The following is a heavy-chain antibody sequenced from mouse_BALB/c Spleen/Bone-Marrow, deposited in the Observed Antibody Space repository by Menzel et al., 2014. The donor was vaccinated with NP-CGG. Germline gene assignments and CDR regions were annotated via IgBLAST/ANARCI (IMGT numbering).Heavy chain of an antibody. D-gene: IGHD1-1*01. J-gene: IGHJ2*01. CDR3: AREDYYGSSYFDY. V-gene: IGHV1-9*01. CDR2: ILPGSGST. CDR1: GYTFSSYW. Sequence: QVQLQQSGAELMKPGASVKISCKATGYTFSSYWIEWVKQRPGLGLEWIGEILPGSGSTIYNEKFKGKATFTADTSSNTAYMQLSSLTSEDSAVYYCAREDYYGSSYFDYWGQGTTLTVSS.